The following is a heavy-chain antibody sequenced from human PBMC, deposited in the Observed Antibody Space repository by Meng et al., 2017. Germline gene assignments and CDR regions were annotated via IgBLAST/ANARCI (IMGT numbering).Heavy chain of an antibody. CDR3: ARVKITGTTRSIDY. J-gene: IGHJ4*02. Sequence: QGQLQESGPGRVRHSETLSLTCTVSGGSVSSGSYYWSWIRQPPGKGLEWIGYIYYSGSTNYNPSLKSRVTISVDTSKNQFSLKLSSVTAADTAVYYCARVKITGTTRSIDYWGQGTLVTVSS. V-gene: IGHV4-61*01. CDR1: GGSVSSGSYY. D-gene: IGHD1-7*01. CDR2: IYYSGST.